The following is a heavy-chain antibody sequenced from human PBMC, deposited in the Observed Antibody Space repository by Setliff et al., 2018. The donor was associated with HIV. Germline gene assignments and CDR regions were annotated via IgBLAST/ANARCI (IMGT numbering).Heavy chain of an antibody. J-gene: IGHJ4*02. CDR2: INQEGTEK. Sequence: PGGSLRLSCEVSGFSIATNWMTWVRQAPGKGLEWVANINQEGTEKYYVGSVQGRFTISRDNAKNSLYLQMNSLRADDTAVYYCARGPGYLTDFWGPGILVTVSS. D-gene: IGHD2-15*01. V-gene: IGHV3-7*03. CDR1: GFSIATNW. CDR3: ARGPGYLTDF.